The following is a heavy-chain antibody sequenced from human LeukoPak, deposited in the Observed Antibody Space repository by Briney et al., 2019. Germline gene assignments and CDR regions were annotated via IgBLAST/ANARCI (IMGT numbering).Heavy chain of an antibody. D-gene: IGHD3-3*01. CDR1: RGTFISYA. Sequence: ASVKVSCKASRGTFISYASSWVGQAPGEGGEGMGGIIPIFGTADYAQKFQGRVTITADEDTRKDYMEMRSQRYEDTAVYYCARDSGYYDFWSGYPAVHYMDVWGKGTTVTVSS. V-gene: IGHV1-69*01. J-gene: IGHJ6*03. CDR3: ARDSGYYDFWSGYPAVHYMDV. CDR2: IIPIFGTA.